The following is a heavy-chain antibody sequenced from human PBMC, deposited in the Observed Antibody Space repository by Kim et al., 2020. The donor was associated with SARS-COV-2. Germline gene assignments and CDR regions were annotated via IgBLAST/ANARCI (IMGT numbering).Heavy chain of an antibody. CDR1: GFTFSSYA. D-gene: IGHD3-16*02. J-gene: IGHJ6*02. CDR3: AKDLYDYVWGSYRPVYYGMDV. V-gene: IGHV3-23*01. Sequence: GGSLRLSCAASGFTFSSYAMSWVRQAPGKGLEWVSAISGSGGSTYYADSVKGRFTISRDNSKNTLYLQMNSLRDEATAVYYCAKDLYDYVWGSYRPVYYGMDVWGQGTTVTVSS. CDR2: ISGSGGST.